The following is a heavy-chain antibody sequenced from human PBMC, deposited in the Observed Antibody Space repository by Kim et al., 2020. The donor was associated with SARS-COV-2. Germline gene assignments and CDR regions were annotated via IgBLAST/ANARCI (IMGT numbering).Heavy chain of an antibody. CDR3: TTEVVDWNYVQGIDY. J-gene: IGHJ4*02. Sequence: APVKGRFTISRDDSKNTLYLQMNSLKTEDTAVYYCTTEVVDWNYVQGIDYWGQGTLVTVSS. V-gene: IGHV3-15*01. D-gene: IGHD1-7*01.